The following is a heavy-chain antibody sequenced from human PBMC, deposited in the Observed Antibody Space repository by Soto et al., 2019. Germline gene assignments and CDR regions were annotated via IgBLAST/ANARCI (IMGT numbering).Heavy chain of an antibody. CDR3: AKELGSSGFYFSSFDY. CDR1: GFTFSSYA. J-gene: IGHJ4*02. CDR2: ISGSGGST. Sequence: GGSLRLSCAASGFTFSSYAMSWVRQAPGKGLEWVSAISGSGGSTYYADSVKGRFTISRDNSKNTLYLQMNSLRAEDTAVYYCAKELGSSGFYFSSFDYWGLGILVTVSS. D-gene: IGHD3-22*01. V-gene: IGHV3-23*01.